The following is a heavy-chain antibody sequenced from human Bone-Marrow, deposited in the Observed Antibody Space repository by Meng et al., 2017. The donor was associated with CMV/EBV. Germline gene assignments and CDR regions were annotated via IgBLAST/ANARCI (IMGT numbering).Heavy chain of an antibody. CDR2: MNHDGSEE. J-gene: IGHJ4*02. D-gene: IGHD1-14*01. CDR3: ARDPFGVTVTEFDY. Sequence: GGSLRLTCVASGFTFSSYSMTWVRQAPGKGLEWVASMNHDGSEEHYVDSVKGRFTISRDNSKNTLYLQMNTLRAEDAGVYYCARDPFGVTVTEFDYRGQGTLVTVSS. CDR1: GFTFSSYS. V-gene: IGHV3-7*01.